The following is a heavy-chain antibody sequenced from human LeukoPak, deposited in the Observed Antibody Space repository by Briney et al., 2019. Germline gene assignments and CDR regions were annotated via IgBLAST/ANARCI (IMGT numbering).Heavy chain of an antibody. CDR3: ARMRDSSSSVLLDY. CDR1: GFTFRDSGFTFSDSA. J-gene: IGHJ4*02. CDR2: IRSKAHNYAT. D-gene: IGHD6-6*01. V-gene: IGHV3-73*01. Sequence: PGGSLRLSCVVSGFTFRDSGFTFSDSAIHWVRQASGKGLEWVGRIRSKAHNYATAYAESVKGRFTISRDDSENTAYLQMNSLKIEDTAVYYCARMRDSSSSVLLDYWGQGTLVTVSS.